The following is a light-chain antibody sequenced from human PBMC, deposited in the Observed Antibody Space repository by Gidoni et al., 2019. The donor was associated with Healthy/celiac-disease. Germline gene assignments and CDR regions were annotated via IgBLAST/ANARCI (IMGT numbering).Light chain of an antibody. V-gene: IGKV2-28*01. Sequence: DMVMTQSPLSLPATAGEPASISCRSSQSLLHSNGYNYLDWYLQKPGQSPQLLIYLGSNRASGVPDRFSGSGSGTDFTLKISRVEAEDVGVYYCMQALQTPLTFGGGTKVEIK. CDR2: LGS. J-gene: IGKJ4*01. CDR1: QSLLHSNGYNY. CDR3: MQALQTPLT.